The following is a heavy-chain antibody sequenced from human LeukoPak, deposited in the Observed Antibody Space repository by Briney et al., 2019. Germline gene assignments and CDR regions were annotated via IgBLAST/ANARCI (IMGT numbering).Heavy chain of an antibody. J-gene: IGHJ4*02. CDR3: AREVVGAIGLDY. Sequence: GGSLRLSCAASGFTFSSYSMNWVRQAPGRGLEWVSSISSSSSYIYYADSVKGRFTISRDNAKNSLYLQMNSLRAEDTAVYYCAREVVGAIGLDYWGQGTLVTVSS. D-gene: IGHD1-26*01. CDR2: ISSSSSYI. CDR1: GFTFSSYS. V-gene: IGHV3-21*01.